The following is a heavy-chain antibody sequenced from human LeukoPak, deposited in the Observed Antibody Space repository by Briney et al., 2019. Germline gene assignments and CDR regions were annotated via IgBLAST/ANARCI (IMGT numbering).Heavy chain of an antibody. CDR2: ISSSGKTV. CDR1: GFTFSNYE. V-gene: IGHV3-48*03. CDR3: ARDCSPSGYGDYVDAFDI. D-gene: IGHD4-17*01. Sequence: QAGGSLRLSCVASGFTFSNYEMNWVRQAPGKGLEWVSYISSSGKTVDYADSVKGRFTISRDNAKNSLYLQMNSLRAEDTSVYYCARDCSPSGYGDYVDAFDIWGQGTMVTVSS. J-gene: IGHJ3*02.